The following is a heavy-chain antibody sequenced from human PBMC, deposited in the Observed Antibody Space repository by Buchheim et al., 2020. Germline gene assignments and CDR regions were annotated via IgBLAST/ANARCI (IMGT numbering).Heavy chain of an antibody. CDR1: GYTFTSYG. CDR3: AQLDGSGTYLHLHQ. J-gene: IGHJ4*02. CDR2: MNTNNDAT. Sequence: QVQLVQSGAEVKKPGASVKVSCKASGYTFTSYGINWVRQARGQGLEWMGWMNTNNDATGYAPKFQGRIAMTRDTSISIAYMELNSLTSEDTAVYYCAQLDGSGTYLHLHQWGQGTL. D-gene: IGHD3-10*01. V-gene: IGHV1-8*01.